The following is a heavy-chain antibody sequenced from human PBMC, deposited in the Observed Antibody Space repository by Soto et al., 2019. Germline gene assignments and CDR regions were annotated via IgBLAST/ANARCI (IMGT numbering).Heavy chain of an antibody. CDR3: ARHEVDYYGSGTNWFDP. CDR1: GGSISSSSYY. CDR2: IYYSGST. J-gene: IGHJ5*02. D-gene: IGHD3-10*01. V-gene: IGHV4-39*01. Sequence: ASETLSLTCTVSGGSISSSSYYWGWIRQPPGKGLEWIGSIYYSGSTYYNPSLKGRVTISVDTSKNQFSLKLSSVTAADTAVYYCARHEVDYYGSGTNWFDPWGQGTLVTVSS.